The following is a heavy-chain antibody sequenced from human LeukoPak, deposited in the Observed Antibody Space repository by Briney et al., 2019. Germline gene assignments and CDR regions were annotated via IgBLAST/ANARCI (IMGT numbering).Heavy chain of an antibody. V-gene: IGHV4-59*01. CDR3: ARGGYNYYYYYYMDV. D-gene: IGHD1-1*01. CDR1: GGSISSYY. Sequence: SETLSLTCTVSGGSISSYYWSWIRQPPGKGLEWIGYIYYSGSTNYNPSLKSRVTISLDTSKNQFSLKLSSVTAADTAVYYCARGGYNYYYYYYMDVWGKGTTVTVSS. CDR2: IYYSGST. J-gene: IGHJ6*03.